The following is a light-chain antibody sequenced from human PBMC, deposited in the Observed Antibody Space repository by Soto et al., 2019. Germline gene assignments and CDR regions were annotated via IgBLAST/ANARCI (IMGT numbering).Light chain of an antibody. CDR3: QQYNFYPLT. V-gene: IGKV1-5*03. CDR2: TAS. CDR1: QTIHSY. Sequence: DIQMTQSPSTLSASVGDRVTITCRASQTIHSYLAWYQQKPGKAPNLLIYTASTLQSGVPSRFSGSGSGTEFTLTISSLQPDDFATYYCQQYNFYPLTVGGGTKVDSK. J-gene: IGKJ4*01.